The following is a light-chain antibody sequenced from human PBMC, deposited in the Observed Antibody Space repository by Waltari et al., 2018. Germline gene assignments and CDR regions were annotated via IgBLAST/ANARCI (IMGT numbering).Light chain of an antibody. J-gene: IGLJ3*02. CDR1: SSNIGAGYD. CDR2: GKN. CDR3: QSYDSSLSGPRV. Sequence: QSVLTQPPSVSGAPGQRVTISCTGSSSNIGAGYDVHWYQQLPGTAPKLLIYGKNNRPSGVPYRFSGSKSGTSASLASTGLQAEDEADYYCQSYDSSLSGPRVFGGGTKLTVL. V-gene: IGLV1-40*01.